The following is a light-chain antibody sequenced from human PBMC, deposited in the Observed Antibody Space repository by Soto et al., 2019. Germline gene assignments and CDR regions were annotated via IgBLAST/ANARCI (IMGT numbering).Light chain of an antibody. CDR3: QQYNSWPPGT. Sequence: EIVMTQSPATLSVSPGERATLSCGASQSVSSNLAWYQQKPGQAPRLLIYGASTRATGIPARFSGSGSGTEFTLTISSLQSEDFAVYYCQQYNSWPPGTFGQGTKV. CDR1: QSVSSN. V-gene: IGKV3D-15*01. CDR2: GAS. J-gene: IGKJ1*01.